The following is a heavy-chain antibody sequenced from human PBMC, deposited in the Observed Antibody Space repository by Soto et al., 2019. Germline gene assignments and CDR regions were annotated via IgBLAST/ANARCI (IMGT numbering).Heavy chain of an antibody. D-gene: IGHD5-18*01. CDR2: ISYDGSNK. CDR1: GFTFSSYG. CDR3: AKASYSYGYDLLRLLDY. Sequence: PGGSLRLSCAASGFTFSSYGMHWVRQAPGKGLEWVAVISYDGSNKYYADSVKGRFTISRDNSKNTLYLQMNSLRAEDTAVYYCAKASYSYGYDLLRLLDYWGQGTLVTVSS. V-gene: IGHV3-30*18. J-gene: IGHJ4*02.